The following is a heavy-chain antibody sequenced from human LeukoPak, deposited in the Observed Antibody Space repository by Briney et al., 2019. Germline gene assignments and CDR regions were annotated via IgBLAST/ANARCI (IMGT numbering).Heavy chain of an antibody. CDR1: GFMFSGDW. CDR2: IKQDGSEI. J-gene: IGHJ4*02. Sequence: GGFLRLSCAASGFMFSGDWMSWVRQAPGKGLEWVANIKQDGSEIYYVDSVKGRFTISRDNAKNSLYLQMNSLRAEDTAVYYCARDRNGFWSDFWGQGTLVTVSS. D-gene: IGHD3-3*01. CDR3: ARDRNGFWSDF. V-gene: IGHV3-7*05.